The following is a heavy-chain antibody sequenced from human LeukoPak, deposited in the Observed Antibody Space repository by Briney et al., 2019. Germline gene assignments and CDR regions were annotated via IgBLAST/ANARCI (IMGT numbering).Heavy chain of an antibody. CDR3: AKAGTRIAVAGTFVY. J-gene: IGHJ4*02. D-gene: IGHD6-19*01. CDR1: GFTFSSYA. Sequence: GGSLRLSCAASGFTFSSYAMSWVLQAPGKGLEWVSAISGSGGSTYYADSVKGRFTISRDNSKNTLYLQMNSLRAEDTAVYYCAKAGTRIAVAGTFVYWGQGTLVTVSS. V-gene: IGHV3-23*01. CDR2: ISGSGGST.